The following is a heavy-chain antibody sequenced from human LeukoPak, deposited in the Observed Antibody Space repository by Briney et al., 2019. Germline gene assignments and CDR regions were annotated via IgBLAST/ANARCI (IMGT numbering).Heavy chain of an antibody. J-gene: IGHJ4*02. D-gene: IGHD2-15*01. CDR2: IYHSGST. Sequence: HPSGTLSLTCAVSGGSISSSNWWSWVRQPPGKGLEWIGEIYHSGSTNYNPSLKSRVTISVDKSKNQFSLKLSSVTAADTAVYYCARGGYCSGGSCYSFDYWGQGTLVTVSS. CDR1: GGSISSSNW. CDR3: ARGGYCSGGSCYSFDY. V-gene: IGHV4-4*02.